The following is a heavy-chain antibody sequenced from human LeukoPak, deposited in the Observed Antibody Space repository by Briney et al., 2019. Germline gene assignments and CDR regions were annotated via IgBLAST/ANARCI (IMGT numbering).Heavy chain of an antibody. CDR2: IIPIFGKA. CDR1: GGTFSSYA. Sequence: SVNVSCKASGGTFSSYAISWVRQAPGQGLEWMGGIIPIFGKANYAQKLQGRVTITTDTSTSTAYMELRSLRSDDTAVYYCDISLDTAMAGWDYWGQGTLVTVSS. D-gene: IGHD5-18*01. V-gene: IGHV1-69*05. CDR3: DISLDTAMAGWDY. J-gene: IGHJ4*02.